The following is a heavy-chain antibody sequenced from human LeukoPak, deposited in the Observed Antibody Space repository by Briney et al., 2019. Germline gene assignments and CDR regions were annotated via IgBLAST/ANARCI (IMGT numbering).Heavy chain of an antibody. Sequence: SETLSLTCSVSGGSVTSGTYNCGWIRQPPGKGLEWIGSVYFDGGTHYNPSLQSRVTISVDTSKNQFSLRLSSVTATDTALYYCATDHYYDGRGRFDPWGQGTLVTVSS. CDR2: VYFDGGT. J-gene: IGHJ5*02. D-gene: IGHD3-16*01. CDR3: ATDHYYDGRGRFDP. V-gene: IGHV4-39*07. CDR1: GGSVTSGTYN.